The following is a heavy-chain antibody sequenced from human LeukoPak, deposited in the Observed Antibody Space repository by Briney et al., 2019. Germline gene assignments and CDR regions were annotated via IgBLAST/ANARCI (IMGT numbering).Heavy chain of an antibody. CDR3: ARIAVAGTAPFY. CDR1: GYSFTSYW. D-gene: IGHD6-19*01. V-gene: IGHV5-51*03. CDR2: IYPGDSDT. Sequence: NSGESLKISCKGSGYSFTSYWIGWVRQMPGKGLEWMGIIYPGDSDTRYSSSFQGQVTISADQSISTAYLQWSSLKASDTAMYYCARIAVAGTAPFYWGQGTLVTVSS. J-gene: IGHJ4*02.